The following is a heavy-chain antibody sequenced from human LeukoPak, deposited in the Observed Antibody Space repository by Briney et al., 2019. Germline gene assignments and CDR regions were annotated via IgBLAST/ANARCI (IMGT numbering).Heavy chain of an antibody. J-gene: IGHJ5*02. CDR3: ARDSWGHVTMVRGVIINGWFDP. D-gene: IGHD3-10*01. Sequence: SETLSLTCTVSGGSISSSSYYWGWIRQPPGKGLEWIGSIYYSGSTYYNPSLKSRFTISVDTSKNQFSLKLSSVTAADTAVYYCARDSWGHVTMVRGVIINGWFDPWGQGTLVTVSS. CDR1: GGSISSSSYY. CDR2: IYYSGST. V-gene: IGHV4-39*07.